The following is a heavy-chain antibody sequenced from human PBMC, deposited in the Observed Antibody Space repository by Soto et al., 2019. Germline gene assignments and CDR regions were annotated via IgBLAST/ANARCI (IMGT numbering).Heavy chain of an antibody. D-gene: IGHD3-22*01. CDR3: AAGTYYDSSGYNHVPYYYYGMDV. J-gene: IGHJ6*02. CDR2: IVVGSGNT. Sequence: SVKVSCKASGFTFTSSAVQWVRQARGQRLEWIGWIVVGSGNTNYAQKFQERVTITRDMSTSTAYMELSSLRSEDTAVYYCAAGTYYDSSGYNHVPYYYYGMDVWGQGTTVTVSS. CDR1: GFTFTSSA. V-gene: IGHV1-58*01.